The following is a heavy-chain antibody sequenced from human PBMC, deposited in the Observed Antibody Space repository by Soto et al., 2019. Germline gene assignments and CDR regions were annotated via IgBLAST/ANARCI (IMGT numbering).Heavy chain of an antibody. CDR2: IYYSGST. CDR1: GGSISSYY. Sequence: SETLSLTCTVSGGSISSYYWSWIRQPPGKGLEWIGYIYYSGSTNYNPSLKSRVTISVDTSKNQFSLKLSSVTAADPAVYYCASTYYYDSSGYYMVWYFDYWGQGTLVTVSS. V-gene: IGHV4-59*01. J-gene: IGHJ4*02. D-gene: IGHD3-22*01. CDR3: ASTYYYDSSGYYMVWYFDY.